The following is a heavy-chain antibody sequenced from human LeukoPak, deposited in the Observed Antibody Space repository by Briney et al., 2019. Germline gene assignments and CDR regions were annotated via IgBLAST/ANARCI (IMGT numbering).Heavy chain of an antibody. J-gene: IGHJ6*02. Sequence: GESLKISCKGSGYSFTSYWISWVRQMPGKGLEWMGRIDPSDSYTNYSPSFQGHVTISADKSISTAYLQWSSLKASDTAMYYCARHGYYDSSGYYDYYYYYGMDVWGQGTTVTVSS. CDR2: IDPSDSYT. CDR1: GYSFTSYW. V-gene: IGHV5-10-1*01. CDR3: ARHGYYDSSGYYDYYYYYGMDV. D-gene: IGHD3-22*01.